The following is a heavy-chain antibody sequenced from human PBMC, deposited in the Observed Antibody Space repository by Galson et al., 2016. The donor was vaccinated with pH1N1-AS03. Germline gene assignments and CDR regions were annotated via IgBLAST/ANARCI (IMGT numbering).Heavy chain of an antibody. J-gene: IGHJ5*02. Sequence: PALVKPTQTLTLTCTFSEFSLTTSGVGVAWIRQPPGKALEWLALIYWDDEKRYSPSLKNRLPITKDSFRNKVVLSMTNMGPVDTAIYYCSHCLSQVEGTVRFDPWGQGNLVTVSS. D-gene: IGHD2-8*02. CDR3: SHCLSQVEGTVRFDP. CDR2: IYWDDEK. V-gene: IGHV2-5*02. CDR1: EFSLTTSGVG.